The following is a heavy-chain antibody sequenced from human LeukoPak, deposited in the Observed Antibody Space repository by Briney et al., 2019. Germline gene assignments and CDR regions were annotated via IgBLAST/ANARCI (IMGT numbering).Heavy chain of an antibody. CDR2: IIPIFGTA. CDR1: GGTFSGYA. D-gene: IGHD3-9*01. Sequence: ASVKASCKASGGTFSGYAISWVRQAPGQGLEWMGGIIPIFGTANYAQKFQGRVTITTDESTSTAYMELSSLRSEDTAVYYCARAPYDILTGYYNRYYYMDVWGKGTTVTVSS. CDR3: ARAPYDILTGYYNRYYYMDV. J-gene: IGHJ6*03. V-gene: IGHV1-69*05.